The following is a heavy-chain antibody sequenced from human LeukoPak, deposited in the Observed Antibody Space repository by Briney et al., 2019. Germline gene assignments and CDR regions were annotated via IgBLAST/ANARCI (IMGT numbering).Heavy chain of an antibody. CDR2: IYYSGFS. V-gene: IGHV4-59*11. D-gene: IGHD3-10*01. J-gene: IGHJ5*01. Sequence: SETLSLTCTVSGGSISSHYWSWIRQPPGKGLEWIGYIYYSGFSNYSPSLKSRVTISVDTSKNQFSLKLTSVTTADTAVYYCASMYYYNNNENWFDSWGQGTLVTVSS. CDR1: GGSISSHY. CDR3: ASMYYYNNNENWFDS.